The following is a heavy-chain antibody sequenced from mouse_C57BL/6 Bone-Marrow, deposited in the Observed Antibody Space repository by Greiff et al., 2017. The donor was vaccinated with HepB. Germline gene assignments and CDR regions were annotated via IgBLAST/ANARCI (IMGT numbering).Heavy chain of an antibody. CDR1: GFNIKDYY. D-gene: IGHD2-4*01. Sequence: VQLQQSGAELVKPGASVKLSCTASGFNIKDYYMHWVKQRTEQGLEWIGRIDPEDGKTNYAPKFQGKATITADTSSNTAFLQLSSLTSEDTAVYYCASGIKDYWGQGTTLTVSS. CDR3: ASGIKDY. J-gene: IGHJ2*01. V-gene: IGHV14-2*01. CDR2: IDPEDGKT.